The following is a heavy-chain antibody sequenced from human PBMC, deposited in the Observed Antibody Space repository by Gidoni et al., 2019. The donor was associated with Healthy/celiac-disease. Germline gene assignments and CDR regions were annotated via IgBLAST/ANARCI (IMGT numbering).Heavy chain of an antibody. CDR1: GFPFSSSW. D-gene: IGHD6-19*01. Sequence: EVQLVESGGGLVQPGGSLRLSGAASGFPFSSSWMGWVGQAPGKGVGWVDNIKQDGSEKYYVDSVKGRFTISRDNAKNSLYLQMNSLRAEDTAVYYCARYSSGHYYFDYWGQGTLVTVSS. CDR2: IKQDGSEK. J-gene: IGHJ4*02. V-gene: IGHV3-7*03. CDR3: ARYSSGHYYFDY.